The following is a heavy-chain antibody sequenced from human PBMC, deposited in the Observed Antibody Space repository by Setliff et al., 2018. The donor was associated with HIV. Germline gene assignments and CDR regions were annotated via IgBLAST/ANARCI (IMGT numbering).Heavy chain of an antibody. CDR3: ARVGLYSSGWFDY. D-gene: IGHD6-19*01. Sequence: PSETLSLTCAVSGGSINSGGYYWTWIRQHPGMGLEWIGYIHYSGSTYYNPSLKSRVTMSVDTSKNQFSLNLSSLTAADTAVYYCARVGLYSSGWFDYWGQGTLVTVSS. J-gene: IGHJ5*01. CDR1: GGSINSGGYY. V-gene: IGHV4-31*11. CDR2: IHYSGST.